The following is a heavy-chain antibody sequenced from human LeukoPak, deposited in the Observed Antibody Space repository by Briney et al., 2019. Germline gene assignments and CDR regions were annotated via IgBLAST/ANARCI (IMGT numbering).Heavy chain of an antibody. CDR2: IYYSGST. J-gene: IGHJ5*02. CDR3: ARRGDDFWSGYYHFDP. CDR1: GGSISSSSYY. Sequence: SETLSLTCTVSGGSISSSSYYWGWIRQPPGKGLEWIGSIYYSGSTYYNPSLKSRVTISVDTSKNQFSLKLSSVTAADTAVYYCARRGDDFWSGYYHFDPWGQGTLVTVSS. D-gene: IGHD3-3*01. V-gene: IGHV4-39*07.